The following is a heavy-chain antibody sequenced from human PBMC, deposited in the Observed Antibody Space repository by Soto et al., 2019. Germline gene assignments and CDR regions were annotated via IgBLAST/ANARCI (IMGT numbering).Heavy chain of an antibody. J-gene: IGHJ6*02. D-gene: IGHD6-6*01. CDR2: ISSSSSTI. Sequence: PGGSLRLSCAASGFTFSSYSMNWVRQAPGKGLEWVSYISSSSSTIYYADSVKGRFTISRDNAKNSLYLQMNSLRDEDTAVYYCARTRSFTLGFYYDGMDVWGQGTTVTVSS. CDR3: ARTRSFTLGFYYDGMDV. V-gene: IGHV3-48*02. CDR1: GFTFSSYS.